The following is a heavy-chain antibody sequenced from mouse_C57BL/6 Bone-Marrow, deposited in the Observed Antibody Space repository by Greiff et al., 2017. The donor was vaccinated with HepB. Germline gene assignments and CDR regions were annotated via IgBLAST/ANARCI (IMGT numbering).Heavy chain of an antibody. D-gene: IGHD3-2*02. J-gene: IGHJ3*01. CDR1: GYTFTSYW. Sequence: QVQLQQPGAELVMPGASVKLSCKASGYTFTSYWMHWVKQRPGQGLEWIGEIDPSDSYTNYNQKFKGKSTLTVDKSSSTAYMQPSSLTSEDSAVYYCAREGLDSSGAWFAYWGQGTLVTVSA. CDR3: AREGLDSSGAWFAY. CDR2: IDPSDSYT. V-gene: IGHV1-69*01.